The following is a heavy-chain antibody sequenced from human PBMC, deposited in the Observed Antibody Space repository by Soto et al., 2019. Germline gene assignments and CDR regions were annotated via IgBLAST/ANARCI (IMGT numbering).Heavy chain of an antibody. D-gene: IGHD2-15*01. Sequence: QVQLVESGGGVVQPGRSLRLSSAASGFTFSSYGMHWVRQAPGKGLAWVAVIWYDGSNKYYADSVKGRFTISRDNSKNTLYLQMNSLRAEDTAVYYCARTDIVVVVAATLRGYYGMDVWGQGTTVTVSS. J-gene: IGHJ6*02. CDR2: IWYDGSNK. V-gene: IGHV3-33*01. CDR3: ARTDIVVVVAATLRGYYGMDV. CDR1: GFTFSSYG.